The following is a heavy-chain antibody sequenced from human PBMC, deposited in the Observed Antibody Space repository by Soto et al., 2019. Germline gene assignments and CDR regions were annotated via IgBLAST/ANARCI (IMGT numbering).Heavy chain of an antibody. CDR1: TVSSNY. V-gene: IGHV3-53*01. CDR3: ARHYRYGDPFDY. J-gene: IGHJ4*02. CDR2: IYSGGST. Sequence: TVSSNYMTWVRQAPGKGLEWVSAIYSGGSTYYADSVKGRFTISRDNSKNTLYLQMNSLRAADTAVYYCARHYRYGDPFDYWGQGTQVNVSS. D-gene: IGHD4-17*01.